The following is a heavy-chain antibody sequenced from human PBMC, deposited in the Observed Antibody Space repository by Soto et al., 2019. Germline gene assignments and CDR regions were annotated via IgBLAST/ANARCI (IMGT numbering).Heavy chain of an antibody. D-gene: IGHD6-19*01. CDR3: SIWGRDGWYTGFF. J-gene: IGHJ4*02. CDR2: MNPSSGKT. CDR1: GYTFTDYD. Sequence: VQLEQSGAEVKTPGASVKVSCKASGYTFTDYDINWVRQAPGQGLEWVGRMNPSSGKTDYAQNFQARVTMTRDTSISTAYLELSNLGYEDTAVFYCSIWGRDGWYTGFFWGQGTLVTVAS. V-gene: IGHV1-8*01.